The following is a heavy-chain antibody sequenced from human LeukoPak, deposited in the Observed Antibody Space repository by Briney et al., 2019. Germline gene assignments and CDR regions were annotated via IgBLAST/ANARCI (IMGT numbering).Heavy chain of an antibody. CDR3: ARGISGSGSPLDY. V-gene: IGHV3-21*01. CDR1: GFTFSTYS. D-gene: IGHD3-10*01. CDR2: SSSSGRYI. J-gene: IGHJ4*02. Sequence: PGGSLRLSCAASGFTFSTYSMNWVRQAPGKGLDWVSYSSSSGRYIYYADSVKGRFTISRDNAKNSLYLQMNSLRAEDTAIYYCARGISGSGSPLDYWGQGTLVTVSS.